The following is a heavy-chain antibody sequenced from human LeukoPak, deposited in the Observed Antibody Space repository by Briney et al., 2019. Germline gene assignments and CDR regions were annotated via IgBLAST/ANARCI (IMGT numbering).Heavy chain of an antibody. J-gene: IGHJ4*02. CDR3: ARVGMGDVVAAHFDY. V-gene: IGHV4-30-4*01. D-gene: IGHD2-15*01. CDR1: GGSISSGDYY. Sequence: PSEILSLTCTVSGGSISSGDYYWSWIRQPPGKGLEWIGYIYYSGSTYYNPSLKSRVTISVDTSKNQFSLKLSSVTAADTAVYYCARVGMGDVVAAHFDYWGQGTLVTVSS. CDR2: IYYSGST.